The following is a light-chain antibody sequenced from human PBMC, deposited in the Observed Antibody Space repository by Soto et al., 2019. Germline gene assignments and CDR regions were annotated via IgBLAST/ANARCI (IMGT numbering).Light chain of an antibody. Sequence: EIRVAKSASKLSASVGDRVTIAGLASQSISSWLAWYQQKPGKAPKLLIYDASSLQSGVPSRFSGSESGTDFTLTISSLQPEDFATYYCQQSYSSPLTFGQGTKVDI. CDR2: DAS. V-gene: IGKV1-5*01. J-gene: IGKJ1*01. CDR1: QSISSW. CDR3: QQSYSSPLT.